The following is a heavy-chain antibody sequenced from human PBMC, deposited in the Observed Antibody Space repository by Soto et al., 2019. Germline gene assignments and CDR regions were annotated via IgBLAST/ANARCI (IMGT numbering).Heavy chain of an antibody. CDR1: GYTFINYG. V-gene: IGHV1-18*01. D-gene: IGHD6-13*01. CDR3: VRDLTAAGRAVASY. Sequence: QLVQSGAEVKTPGASVKVSCKASGYTFINYGITWVRQAPGQGLEWMGWISPYYGNTNYAQRLQGRVTLTTDTSTNTAYMELGSPRSDDTAVYYCVRDLTAAGRAVASYWGPGTLVTVSS. CDR2: ISPYYGNT. J-gene: IGHJ4*02.